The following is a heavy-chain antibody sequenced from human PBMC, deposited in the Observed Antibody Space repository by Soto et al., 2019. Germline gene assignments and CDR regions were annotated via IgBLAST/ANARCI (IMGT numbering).Heavy chain of an antibody. Sequence: ASVKVSCKASGYTFTSYGISWVRQAPGQGLEWMGWISAYNGNTNYAQKLQGRVTMTTDTSTSTAYMELRSLRSDDTAVYYCARSNDFWSGNSYYYYYMDVWGKGTTVTSP. CDR1: GYTFTSYG. V-gene: IGHV1-18*01. D-gene: IGHD3-3*01. J-gene: IGHJ6*03. CDR2: ISAYNGNT. CDR3: ARSNDFWSGNSYYYYYMDV.